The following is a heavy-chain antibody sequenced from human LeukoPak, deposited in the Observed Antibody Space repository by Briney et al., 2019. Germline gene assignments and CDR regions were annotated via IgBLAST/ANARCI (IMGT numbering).Heavy chain of an antibody. CDR1: GGSISSHY. CDR3: ARWGSSWYPYYYYYMDV. Sequence: SETLSLTCTVSGGSISSHYWSWIRQPPGKGLEWIGYIYYSGSTNYNPSLKSRVTISVDTSKNQFSLKLSSVTAADTAVYFCARWGSSWYPYYYYYMDVWGKGTTVTVSS. D-gene: IGHD6-13*01. CDR2: IYYSGST. V-gene: IGHV4-59*11. J-gene: IGHJ6*03.